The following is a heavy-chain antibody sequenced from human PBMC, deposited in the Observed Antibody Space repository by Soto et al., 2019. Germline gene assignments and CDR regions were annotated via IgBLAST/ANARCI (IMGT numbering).Heavy chain of an antibody. CDR3: AKVWRYYDSSGYSPLRYYFDY. D-gene: IGHD3-22*01. Sequence: GSLRLSCAASGFTFSSYAMSWVRQAPGKGLEWVSAISGTGGSTYYADSVKGRFTISRDNSKNTLYLQMNSLRAEDTAVYYCAKVWRYYDSSGYSPLRYYFDYWGQGTLVTVSS. CDR2: ISGTGGST. J-gene: IGHJ4*02. CDR1: GFTFSSYA. V-gene: IGHV3-23*01.